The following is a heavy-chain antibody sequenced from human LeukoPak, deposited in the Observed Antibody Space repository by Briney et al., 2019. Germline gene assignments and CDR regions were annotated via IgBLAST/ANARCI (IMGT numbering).Heavy chain of an antibody. CDR2: IYTSGST. V-gene: IGHV4-61*02. Sequence: SQTLSLTCTVSGGSISSGSYYWSWIRQPAGKGLEWIGRIYTSGSTNYNPSLKSRVTISVDTSKNQFSLKLSSVTAADTAVYYCASRTGGIVGARYQDWGQGTLVTVSS. J-gene: IGHJ4*02. CDR1: GGSISSGSYY. CDR3: ASRTGGIVGARYQD. D-gene: IGHD1-26*01.